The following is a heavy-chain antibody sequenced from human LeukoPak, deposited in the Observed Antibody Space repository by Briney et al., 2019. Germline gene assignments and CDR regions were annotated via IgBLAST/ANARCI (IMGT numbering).Heavy chain of an antibody. CDR3: ARDNMVVTANAEYFQY. V-gene: IGHV1-46*01. CDR1: GYTFTNYY. J-gene: IGHJ1*01. CDR2: INPSGGST. D-gene: IGHD2-21*02. Sequence: GASVKVSCKASGYTFTNYYMHWVRQAPGQGLEWVGIINPSGGSTSYAQKLQGRVTMTRDTSTSTVYMELSSLRSEDTAVYYCARDNMVVTANAEYFQYWGQGTLVTVSS.